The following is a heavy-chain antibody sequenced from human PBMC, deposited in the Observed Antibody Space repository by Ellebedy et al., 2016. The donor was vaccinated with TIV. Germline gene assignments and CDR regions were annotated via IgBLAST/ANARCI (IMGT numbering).Heavy chain of an antibody. V-gene: IGHV1-18*04. CDR1: GYTFTTYG. CDR3: ARGNWGEVGDY. D-gene: IGHD7-27*01. Sequence: AASVKVSCKASGYTFTTYGINWVRQAPGQGLEWMGWTSAYNGNTENAQKFQGRVTMTTDTSTSTAYMELRSLMSDDTAVYVCARGNWGEVGDYWGQGSLVTVSS. CDR2: TSAYNGNT. J-gene: IGHJ4*02.